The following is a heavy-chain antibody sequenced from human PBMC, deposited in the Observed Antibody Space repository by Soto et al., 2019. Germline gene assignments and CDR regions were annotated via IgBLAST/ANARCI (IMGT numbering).Heavy chain of an antibody. Sequence: ASVKVSCKASGYTFTSYAMHWVRQAPGQGLEWMGWINAGNGNTKYSQKFQGRVTITRDTSASTAYMELSSLRSEDTAVYYCAREVMNYYDSSGYYDYFDYWGQGTLVTVSS. CDR1: GYTFTSYA. J-gene: IGHJ4*02. D-gene: IGHD3-22*01. CDR2: INAGNGNT. CDR3: AREVMNYYDSSGYYDYFDY. V-gene: IGHV1-3*01.